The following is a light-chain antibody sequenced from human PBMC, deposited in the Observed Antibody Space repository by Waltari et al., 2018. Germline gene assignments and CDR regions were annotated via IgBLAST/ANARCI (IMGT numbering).Light chain of an antibody. Sequence: YQLTPPPSGSVSPGQTATLTPQGEKLGDKYISWYQKRPGRPAVVVVYQGNKRPTVSPERFSGSNSGDTATLTISGTQALDEADYYCQAWDSSNVVFGGGTKLTVL. J-gene: IGLJ2*01. CDR2: QGN. CDR1: KLGDKY. CDR3: QAWDSSNVV. V-gene: IGLV3-1*01.